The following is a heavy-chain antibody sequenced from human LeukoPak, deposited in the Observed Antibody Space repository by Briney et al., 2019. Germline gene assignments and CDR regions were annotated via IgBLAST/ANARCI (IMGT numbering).Heavy chain of an antibody. Sequence: SETLSLTCTVSGGSISSYYWSWIRQPPGKGLEWIGYIYYSGSTNYNPSLKSRVTISVDTSKNQFSLKLSSVTAADTAVYYCARLTYDSSGHERNYYYYGMDVWGQGTTVTVSS. V-gene: IGHV4-59*08. CDR3: ARLTYDSSGHERNYYYYGMDV. D-gene: IGHD3-22*01. J-gene: IGHJ6*02. CDR1: GGSISSYY. CDR2: IYYSGST.